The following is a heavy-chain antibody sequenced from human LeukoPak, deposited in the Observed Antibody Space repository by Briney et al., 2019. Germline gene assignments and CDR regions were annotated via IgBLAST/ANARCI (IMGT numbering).Heavy chain of an antibody. J-gene: IGHJ3*02. CDR1: GFTFSNYE. CDR3: AKDHGCTNGVCYHGTYGSGKNRPGAFDI. Sequence: GGSLRLSCAASGFTFSNYEMNWVRQAPGKGLEWVSAISGSGGSTYYADSVKGRFTISRDNSKNTLYLQMNSLRAENTAVYYCAKDHGCTNGVCYHGTYGSGKNRPGAFDIWGQGTMVTVSS. V-gene: IGHV3-23*01. CDR2: ISGSGGST. D-gene: IGHD2-8*01.